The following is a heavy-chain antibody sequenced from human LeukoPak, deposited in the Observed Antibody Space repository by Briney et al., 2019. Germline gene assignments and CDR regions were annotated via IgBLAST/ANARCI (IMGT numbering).Heavy chain of an antibody. CDR1: GYTFTSYG. CDR2: TNTDKGDT. Sequence: ASVKVSCKTSGYTFTSYGISWVRQAPGQGLEWMGWTNTDKGDTDHAQTLQGRATMTIDTSTSTAYMELRSLRSDDTAVYYCARTLWFGDYEMYDQWGQGTLLTVSS. CDR3: ARTLWFGDYEMYDQ. V-gene: IGHV1-18*01. J-gene: IGHJ5*02. D-gene: IGHD3-10*01.